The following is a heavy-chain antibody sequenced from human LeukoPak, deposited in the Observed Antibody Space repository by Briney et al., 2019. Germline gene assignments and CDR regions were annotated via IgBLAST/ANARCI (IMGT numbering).Heavy chain of an antibody. V-gene: IGHV3-73*01. Sequence: PGGSLRLSCAASGFTFSGSAMHWVRQASGKGLEWVGRIRSKANSYATAYAASVKGRFTISRDDSKNTAYLQMNSLRAEDTAVYYCAKSLEAGYYDSSGYYPEWGQGTLVTVSS. CDR2: IRSKANSYAT. D-gene: IGHD3-22*01. J-gene: IGHJ4*02. CDR1: GFTFSGSA. CDR3: AKSLEAGYYDSSGYYPE.